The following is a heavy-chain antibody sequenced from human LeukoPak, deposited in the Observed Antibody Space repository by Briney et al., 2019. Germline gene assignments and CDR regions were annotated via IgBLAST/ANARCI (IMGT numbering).Heavy chain of an antibody. D-gene: IGHD5-12*01. V-gene: IGHV4-39*01. Sequence: SETLSLTCTVSGGSISSSSYFWGWIRQPPGKGLEWIGSFYFTGSTYYNPSLKSRVTMYIDTSKNQFSLKLSSVTAADTAMYYCAKSNGYGLIDYWGQGTLVTVSS. J-gene: IGHJ4*02. CDR2: FYFTGST. CDR3: AKSNGYGLIDY. CDR1: GGSISSSSYF.